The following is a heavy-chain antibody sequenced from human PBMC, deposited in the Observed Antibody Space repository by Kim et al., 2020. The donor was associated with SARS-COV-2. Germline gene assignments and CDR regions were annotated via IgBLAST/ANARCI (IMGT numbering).Heavy chain of an antibody. CDR2: ISHSGYT. CDR1: GGSISSSSYY. V-gene: IGHV4-39*01. J-gene: IGHJ4*02. Sequence: SETLSLTCTVSGGSISSSSYYWGWIRQPPGKGLEWIGSISHSGYTYYNTSLKSRVSISVDTSDNQFSLKLNSVTAADTAVFYCATQSRGLTSASRGGFDYWGQGALVTVSS. D-gene: IGHD3-10*01. CDR3: ATQSRGLTSASRGGFDY.